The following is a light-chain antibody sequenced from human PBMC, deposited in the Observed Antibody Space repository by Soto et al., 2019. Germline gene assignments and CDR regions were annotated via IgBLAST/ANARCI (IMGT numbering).Light chain of an antibody. V-gene: IGKV3-11*01. J-gene: IGKJ4*01. CDR3: QQRSTPLT. Sequence: EIVLTQSPANLSLSPGERATLSCRASQSVSSYLAWYQQKPGQAPRLLIYDASNRATGIPARFSGSGSGTDFTLTISSLEPEDFAVYYCQQRSTPLTFGGGTKVEIK. CDR1: QSVSSY. CDR2: DAS.